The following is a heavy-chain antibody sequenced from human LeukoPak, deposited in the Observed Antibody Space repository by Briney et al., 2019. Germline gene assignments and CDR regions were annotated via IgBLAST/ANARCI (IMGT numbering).Heavy chain of an antibody. CDR3: ATRPADGSWYGVFDF. J-gene: IGHJ4*01. V-gene: IGHV4-59*01. CDR2: IYSSGST. CDR1: GVSITRYY. Sequence: SETLSLTCSVTGVSITRYYWSWIRQAPGKAPEWIGYIYSSGSTNYNPSLNSRVTMSLDASKNQFSLKLTFVTAADTAVYYCATRPADGSWYGVFDFWSRGTLVTVSS. D-gene: IGHD3-10*01.